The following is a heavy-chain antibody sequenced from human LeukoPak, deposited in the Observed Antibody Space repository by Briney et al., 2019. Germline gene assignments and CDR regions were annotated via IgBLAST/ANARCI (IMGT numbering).Heavy chain of an antibody. D-gene: IGHD2-15*01. CDR2: INREGSEK. J-gene: IGHJ6*02. V-gene: IGHV3-7*01. CDR3: ASSPGIYYGMDV. Sequence: GGSLRLSCVVSGFTLSSRWMMWVRQAPGEGLEWMTNINREGSEKHYVDSVKGRFTISRDNSKNTLYLQMNSLRAEDTAVYYCASSPGIYYGMDVWGQGTTVTVSS. CDR1: GFTLSSRW.